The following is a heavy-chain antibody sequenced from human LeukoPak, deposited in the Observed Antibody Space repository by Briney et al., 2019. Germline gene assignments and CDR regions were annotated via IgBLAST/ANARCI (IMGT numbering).Heavy chain of an antibody. CDR2: IYYSGST. CDR1: GGSISSSSYY. D-gene: IGHD5-12*01. V-gene: IGHV4-39*07. Sequence: PSETLSLTCTVSGGSISSSSYYWGWIRQPPGKGLEWIGSIYYSGSTYYNPSLESRVTISVDTSKNQFSLKLSSVTAADTAVYYCARANRYDLHFDYWGQGTLVTVSS. CDR3: ARANRYDLHFDY. J-gene: IGHJ4*02.